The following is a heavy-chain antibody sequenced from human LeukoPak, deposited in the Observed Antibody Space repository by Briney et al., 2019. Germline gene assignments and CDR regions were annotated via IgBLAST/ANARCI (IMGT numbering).Heavy chain of an antibody. CDR2: MNPESGNT. CDR3: ARLPIVVVPSTSFDI. CDR1: GYTFISYD. Sequence: ASVKVSCKASGYTFISYDINWVRQATGQGPEWIGWMNPESGNTGYAQKFQGRVNITRHISISTAYIELTSLRSEDTAVYYCARLPIVVVPSTSFDIWGQGTMVTVSS. V-gene: IGHV1-8*01. D-gene: IGHD2-2*01. J-gene: IGHJ3*02.